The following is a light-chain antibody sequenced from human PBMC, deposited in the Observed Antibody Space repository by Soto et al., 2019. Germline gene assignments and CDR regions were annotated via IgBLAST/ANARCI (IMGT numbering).Light chain of an antibody. J-gene: IGLJ1*01. CDR2: EVT. Sequence: QSALTQPASVSGSAGQSITISCTGTSGDIGSYNRVSWYQQHPGKAPKLIIYEVTDLPSGVSNRFSGSKSGNTASLTISGLQAEDEAEYYCSSYTNINTRACVFGTGTKVTVL. V-gene: IGLV2-14*01. CDR3: SSYTNINTRACV. CDR1: SGDIGSYNR.